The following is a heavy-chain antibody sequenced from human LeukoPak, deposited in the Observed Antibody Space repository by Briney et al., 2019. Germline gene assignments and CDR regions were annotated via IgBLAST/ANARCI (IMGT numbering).Heavy chain of an antibody. J-gene: IGHJ4*02. CDR3: AKSGSATWNY. CDR2: ISYDGSNK. Sequence: GRSLRLSCAASGFTFSSYAMHWVRQAPGKGLEWVAVISYDGSNKYYADSVKGRFTISRDNSKNTLYLQMNSLRAEDTAVYYCAKSGSATWNYWGQGTLITVSS. V-gene: IGHV3-30*04. D-gene: IGHD2-2*01. CDR1: GFTFSSYA.